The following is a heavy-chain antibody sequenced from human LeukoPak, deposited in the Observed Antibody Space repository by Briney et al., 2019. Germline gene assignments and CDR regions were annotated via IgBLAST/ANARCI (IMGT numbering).Heavy chain of an antibody. CDR1: GGSFSGYY. V-gene: IGHV4-34*01. CDR3: ARETPEMANNSPGSFDY. Sequence: SETLSLNCAVYGGSFSGYYWIWIRQPPGKGLEWIGEINDSGSTNYNPSLKSRVTMSVDTSKNQFSLKLSSVTAADTAVYYCARETPEMANNSPGSFDYWGQGTLVTVSS. J-gene: IGHJ4*02. D-gene: IGHD5-24*01. CDR2: INDSGST.